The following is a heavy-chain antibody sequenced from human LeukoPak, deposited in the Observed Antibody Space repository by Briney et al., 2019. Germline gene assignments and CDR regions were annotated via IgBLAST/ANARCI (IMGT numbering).Heavy chain of an antibody. J-gene: IGHJ5*02. CDR3: AKDYRKSRYCSGGSCYSMWFDP. Sequence: GGSLRLSCAASGFTFDDYAMHWVRQAPGKGLEWVSGISWNSGSIGYADSVKGRFTISRDNAKNSLYLQMNSLRAEDTALYYCAKDYRKSRYCSGGSCYSMWFDPWGQGTLVTVSS. CDR2: ISWNSGSI. CDR1: GFTFDDYA. V-gene: IGHV3-9*01. D-gene: IGHD2-15*01.